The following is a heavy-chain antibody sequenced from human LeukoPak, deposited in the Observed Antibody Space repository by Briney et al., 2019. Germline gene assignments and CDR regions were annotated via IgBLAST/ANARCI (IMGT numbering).Heavy chain of an antibody. CDR1: GYTFTGYY. CDR2: INPNSGGT. Sequence: ASVKVSCKASGYTFTGYYMHWVRQAPGQGLEWMGRINPNSGGTNYAQKFQGRVTMTRDTSISTAYMELRSLRSDDTAVYYCARDVMAVAGINAFDIWGQGTMVTVSS. D-gene: IGHD6-19*01. V-gene: IGHV1-2*06. J-gene: IGHJ3*02. CDR3: ARDVMAVAGINAFDI.